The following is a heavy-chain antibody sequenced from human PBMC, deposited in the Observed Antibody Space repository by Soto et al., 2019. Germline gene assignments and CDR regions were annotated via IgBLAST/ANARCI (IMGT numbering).Heavy chain of an antibody. Sequence: GGSLRLSCAASGFTFSSYWMTWVRQAPGKGLEWVANIREDGRGKYYVDSVKGRFTISRDNAKNSLYLQMNSLRAEDTAVYYCARDRPESRTGTDYWGQGTLVTVSS. J-gene: IGHJ4*02. CDR1: GFTFSSYW. CDR2: IREDGRGK. V-gene: IGHV3-7*01. D-gene: IGHD4-17*01. CDR3: ARDRPESRTGTDY.